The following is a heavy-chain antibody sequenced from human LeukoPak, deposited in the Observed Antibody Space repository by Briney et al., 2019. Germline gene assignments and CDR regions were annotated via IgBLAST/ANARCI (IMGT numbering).Heavy chain of an antibody. Sequence: SETLSLTCTVSIYSISSGYYWGWIRQPPGKGLEWIGSIYHSGGTYYNPSLKSRVTISVDTSKNQFSLRLSTVTAADTAVYYCARAGVVTWQYWGQGTLVTVSS. CDR3: ARAGVVTWQY. J-gene: IGHJ4*02. CDR1: IYSISSGYY. CDR2: IYHSGGT. D-gene: IGHD3-22*01. V-gene: IGHV4-38-2*02.